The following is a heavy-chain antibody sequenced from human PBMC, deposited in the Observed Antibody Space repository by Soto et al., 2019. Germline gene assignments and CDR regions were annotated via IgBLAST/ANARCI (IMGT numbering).Heavy chain of an antibody. CDR1: GFTFSSYG. CDR2: IWYDGSNK. V-gene: IGHV3-33*06. J-gene: IGHJ4*02. Sequence: GGSLRLSCAASGFTFSSYGMHWVRQAPGKGLEWVAVIWYDGSNKYYADSVKGRFTISRDNSKNTLYLQMNSLRAEDTAVYYCAKDVYSSSWYGLYYFDYWGQGTLVTVSS. D-gene: IGHD6-13*01. CDR3: AKDVYSSSWYGLYYFDY.